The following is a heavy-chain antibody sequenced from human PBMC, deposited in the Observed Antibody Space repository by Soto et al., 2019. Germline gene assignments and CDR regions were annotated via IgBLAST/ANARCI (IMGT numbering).Heavy chain of an antibody. CDR1: GGTFSSYA. V-gene: IGHV1-69*01. CDR2: IIPIFGTA. J-gene: IGHJ4*02. CDR3: ARSEFYGSGSDPIDY. Sequence: QVQLVQSGAEVKKPGSSVKVSCKASGGTFSSYAISWVRQAPGQGLEWLGGIIPIFGTANYAQKFQGRVTITADESTSTAYMELSSLRSEDTAVYYCARSEFYGSGSDPIDYWGQGTLVTVSS. D-gene: IGHD3-10*01.